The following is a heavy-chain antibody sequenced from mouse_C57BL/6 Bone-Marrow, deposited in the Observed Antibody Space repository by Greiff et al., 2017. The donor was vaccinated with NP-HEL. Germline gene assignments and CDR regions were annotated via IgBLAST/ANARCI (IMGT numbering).Heavy chain of an antibody. CDR3: ARQAAMDY. CDR2: ISSGGSDT. CDR1: GFTFSSYG. Sequence: EVQGVESGGDLVKPGGSLTLSCAASGFTFSSYGMSWVRQTPDKRLEWVATISSGGSDTSYPDTVKGRCTISRDNAKTTLYLQMSSLKAEDTAMYYCARQAAMDYWGQGPSVTVSA. V-gene: IGHV5-6*01. J-gene: IGHJ4*01.